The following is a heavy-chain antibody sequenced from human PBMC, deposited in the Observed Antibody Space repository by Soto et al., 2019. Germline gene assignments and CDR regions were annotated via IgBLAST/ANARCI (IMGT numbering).Heavy chain of an antibody. J-gene: IGHJ6*02. CDR1: GYTFTSYY. CDR3: ARDRDWLVDTAMAHYYYYGMDV. D-gene: IGHD5-18*01. CDR2: INPSGGST. V-gene: IGHV1-46*01. Sequence: QVQLVQSGAEVKKPGASVKVSCKASGYTFTSYYMHWVRQAPGQGLEWMGIINPSGGSTSYAQKFQGIFTMARGPTTNTVYMELSSLRSEDTAVYYCARDRDWLVDTAMAHYYYYGMDVWGQGTTVTVSS.